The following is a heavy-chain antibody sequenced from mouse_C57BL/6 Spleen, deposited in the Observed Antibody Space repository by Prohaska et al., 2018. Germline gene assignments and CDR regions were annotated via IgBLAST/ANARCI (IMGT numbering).Heavy chain of an antibody. J-gene: IGHJ4*01. Sequence: EVMLVESGGGLVKPGGSLKLSCAASGFTFSSYTMSWVRQTPEKRLEWVATMSGGGGNTYYPDSVKGRFTISRDNAKNTLYLQMSSLRSEDTALYYCARRLLYAMDYWGQGTSVTVSS. D-gene: IGHD2-3*01. V-gene: IGHV5-9*01. CDR3: ARRLLYAMDY. CDR2: MSGGGGNT. CDR1: GFTFSSYT.